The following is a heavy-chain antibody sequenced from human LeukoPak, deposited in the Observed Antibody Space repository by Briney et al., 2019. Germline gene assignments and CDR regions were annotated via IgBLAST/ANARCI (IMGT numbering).Heavy chain of an antibody. CDR3: ARGGWSLGYCSSSSCLDWFDP. CDR2: IYSGGST. Sequence: PGGSLRLSCAASGFTVSSNYMSWVRQAPGKGLEWVSVIYSGGSTYYADSVKGRFTISRDNSKNTLYLQMNSLRAEDTAVYYCARGGWSLGYCSSSSCLDWFDPWGQGTLVTVSS. V-gene: IGHV3-53*01. CDR1: GFTVSSNY. D-gene: IGHD2-2*01. J-gene: IGHJ5*02.